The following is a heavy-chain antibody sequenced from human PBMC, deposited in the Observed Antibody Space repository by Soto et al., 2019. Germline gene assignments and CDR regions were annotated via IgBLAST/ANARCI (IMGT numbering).Heavy chain of an antibody. V-gene: IGHV4-59*01. CDR1: GGSISSYY. CDR2: IYYSGST. J-gene: IGHJ4*02. CDR3: ARDDEGLNLGY. Sequence: SETLSLTCTVPGGSISSYYWSWIRQPPGKGLEWIGYIYYSGSTNYNPSLKSRVTISVDTSKNQFSLKLSSVTAADTAVYYCARDDEGLNLGYWGQGTLVTVSS.